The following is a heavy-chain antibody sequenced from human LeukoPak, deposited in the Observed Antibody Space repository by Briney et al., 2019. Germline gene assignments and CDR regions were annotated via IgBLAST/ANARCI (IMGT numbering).Heavy chain of an antibody. CDR2: ISRSGDNA. J-gene: IGHJ4*02. V-gene: IGHV3-23*01. CDR3: AKDGGSSWYLDYFDY. Sequence: GGSLRLSCAASGFTFRSYAMSWVRQAPGKGLEWLSSISRSGDNAYYADSVKGRFTISRDNSKNTLYLQMNSLRAEDTAVYYCAKDGGSSWYLDYFDYWGQGTLVTVSS. D-gene: IGHD6-13*01. CDR1: GFTFRSYA.